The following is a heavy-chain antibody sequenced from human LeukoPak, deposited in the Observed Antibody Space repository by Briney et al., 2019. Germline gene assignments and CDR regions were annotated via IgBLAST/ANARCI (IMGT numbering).Heavy chain of an antibody. CDR2: IYYSGST. J-gene: IGHJ5*02. Sequence: PSETLSLTCTVSGGPISSGDYYWSWIRQPPGKGLEWIGYIYYSGSTYYNPSLKTRVTISVDTSENQSSLKLTSVTAADTAVYYCARGPRVGYDNWFDPWGQGTLVTVSS. CDR3: ARGPRVGYDNWFDP. CDR1: GGPISSGDYY. D-gene: IGHD5-12*01. V-gene: IGHV4-30-4*01.